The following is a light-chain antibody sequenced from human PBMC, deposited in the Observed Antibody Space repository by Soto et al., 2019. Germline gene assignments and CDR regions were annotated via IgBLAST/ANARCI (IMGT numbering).Light chain of an antibody. CDR1: QSVLYSSNNKNY. Sequence: DIVMTQSPDSLAVSLGERATINCKSSQSVLYSSNNKNYLAWYQQKPGQPPKLLIYWASTRESGVPDRFSGSGSGTDFTLTISSLQDEDVAVYYCQQYYDVPQNFDQGTKVEIK. V-gene: IGKV4-1*01. CDR3: QQYYDVPQN. J-gene: IGKJ1*01. CDR2: WAS.